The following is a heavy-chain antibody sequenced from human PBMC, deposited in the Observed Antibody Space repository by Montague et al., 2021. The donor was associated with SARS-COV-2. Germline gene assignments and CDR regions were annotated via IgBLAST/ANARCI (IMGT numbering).Heavy chain of an antibody. D-gene: IGHD3-9*01. V-gene: IGHV3-21*01. CDR2: ISSSSGYI. J-gene: IGHJ4*02. Sequence: SLRLSCAASGFTFSSYSMNWVRQAPGKGLEWVSSISSSSGYIYYADSVKGRFTISRDNAKNSLYLQMNSLRAEDTAVYYCARDAHYDILTGYFGYWGQGTLVTVSS. CDR1: GFTFSSYS. CDR3: ARDAHYDILTGYFGY.